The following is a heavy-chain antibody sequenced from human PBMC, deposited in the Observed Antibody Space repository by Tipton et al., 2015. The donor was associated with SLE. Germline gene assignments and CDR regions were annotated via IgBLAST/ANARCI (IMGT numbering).Heavy chain of an antibody. CDR2: LYSGGRT. Sequence: SLRLSCAASGFSVTRNYMSWFRQVPGKGLEWVSVLYSGGRTYYADSVKGRFTISRDDSKKTLYLQMNSLRPEDTAVYYCAKGSGGGLAFDYWGQRALVTVSS. CDR1: GFSVTRNY. V-gene: IGHV3-53*05. D-gene: IGHD3-10*01. CDR3: AKGSGGGLAFDY. J-gene: IGHJ4*02.